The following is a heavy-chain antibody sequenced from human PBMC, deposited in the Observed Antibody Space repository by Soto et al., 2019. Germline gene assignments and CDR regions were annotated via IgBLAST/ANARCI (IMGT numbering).Heavy chain of an antibody. D-gene: IGHD2-8*01. CDR1: GYTFIRYG. CDR3: ARGGYYAKSLGKLSHYGLDV. V-gene: IGHV1-18*01. Sequence: QVQLAQSANEVKKPGASVRVSCKAAGYTFIRYGIAWVRQAPGQVLEWMGWISPYNDYTVYAQKCQGRVSMTADTSTRTVYMNLRGLKSDDTAVYYCARGGYYAKSLGKLSHYGLDVWGQGTSVSVSS. CDR2: ISPYNDYT. J-gene: IGHJ6*02.